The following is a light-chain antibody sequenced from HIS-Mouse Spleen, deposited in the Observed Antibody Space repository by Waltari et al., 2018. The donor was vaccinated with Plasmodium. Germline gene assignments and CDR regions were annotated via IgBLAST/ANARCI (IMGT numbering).Light chain of an antibody. CDR1: QSISSW. J-gene: IGKJ1*01. Sequence: DIQMTQSPSTLSASVGDRVTITCRASQSISSWLAWYQHKPGKAPKLLSYKASSLESGVPSRFSGSGSGTEFTLTISSLQPDDFATYYCQQYNSYSWTFGQGTKVEIK. CDR3: QQYNSYSWT. CDR2: KAS. V-gene: IGKV1-5*03.